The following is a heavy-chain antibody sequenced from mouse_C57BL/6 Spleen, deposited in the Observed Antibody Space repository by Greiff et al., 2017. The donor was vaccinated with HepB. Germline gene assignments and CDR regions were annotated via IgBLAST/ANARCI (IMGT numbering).Heavy chain of an antibody. CDR2: INPSNGGT. J-gene: IGHJ1*03. D-gene: IGHD2-3*01. Sequence: QVQLQQPGTELVKPGASVKLSCKASGYTFTSYWMHWVKQRPGQGLEWIGNINPSNGGTNYNEKFKSKAKLTVYKSSSTAYMQLSSLTSVDSSVYYCAREGYYVGYFDVWGTGTTVTVSS. CDR1: GYTFTSYW. V-gene: IGHV1-53*01. CDR3: AREGYYVGYFDV.